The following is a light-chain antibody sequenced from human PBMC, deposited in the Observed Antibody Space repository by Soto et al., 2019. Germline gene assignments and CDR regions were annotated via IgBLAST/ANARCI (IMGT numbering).Light chain of an antibody. Sequence: EIVLTQSPATLSLSPGERATLFCRASQTISNYLAWYQQKPGQAPRLLIYDASNRAAGIPARFSGSGSGTDFILTISSLEPEDLAVYYCQQRTNWRLTFGGGTKVEIK. CDR1: QTISNY. J-gene: IGKJ4*01. V-gene: IGKV3-11*01. CDR3: QQRTNWRLT. CDR2: DAS.